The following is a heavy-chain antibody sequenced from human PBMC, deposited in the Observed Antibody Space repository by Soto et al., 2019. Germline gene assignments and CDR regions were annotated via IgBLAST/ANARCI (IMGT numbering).Heavy chain of an antibody. CDR3: ARGAVTMVRGVKTFYYGMDV. V-gene: IGHV4-31*03. Sequence: SETLSLTCTVSGGSISSGGFYWSWIRQHPGNGLEWIGYVYSSGSTFYNPSLQSRVAISVDTSKNQFSLKLSSVTAADTAVYYCARGAVTMVRGVKTFYYGMDVWGQGTTVTVSS. CDR1: GGSISSGGFY. D-gene: IGHD3-10*01. J-gene: IGHJ6*02. CDR2: VYSSGST.